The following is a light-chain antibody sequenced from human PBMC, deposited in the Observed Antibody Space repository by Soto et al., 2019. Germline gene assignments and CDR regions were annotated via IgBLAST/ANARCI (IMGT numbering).Light chain of an antibody. CDR3: QHYGSSPPYT. Sequence: EIVLTHPPGPLSLSPGESATPSCRAIQTVASSHLAWYRQKPGQAPWLLIYGASNRATGIPGRFSGSGSGTDFTLTISRVEAEDSAVDYCQHYGSSPPYTFGQGTKLKIK. J-gene: IGKJ2*01. CDR2: GAS. V-gene: IGKV3-20*01. CDR1: QTVASSH.